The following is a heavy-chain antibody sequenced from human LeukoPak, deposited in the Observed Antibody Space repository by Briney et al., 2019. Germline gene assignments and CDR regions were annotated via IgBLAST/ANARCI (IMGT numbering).Heavy chain of an antibody. J-gene: IGHJ5*02. Sequence: ASVKVCCKASGSSFTDYDINWVRQTTGQGLEWMGWMNPNSGNTDYAQNFQGRVTMTTDTSISTAYMELSGLRSEDTAIYYCAGGWEPYDYFFDPWGQGTLVIVSS. CDR3: AGGWEPYDYFFDP. D-gene: IGHD5-12*01. CDR1: GSSFTDYD. CDR2: MNPNSGNT. V-gene: IGHV1-8*01.